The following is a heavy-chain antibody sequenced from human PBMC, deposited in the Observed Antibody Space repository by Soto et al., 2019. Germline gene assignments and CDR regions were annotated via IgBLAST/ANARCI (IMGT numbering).Heavy chain of an antibody. CDR1: VXXXXXXX. V-gene: IGHV3-23*01. CDR2: ISGSGGST. D-gene: IGHD1-26*01. J-gene: IGHJ5*02. CDR3: APNGAGADNWFDP. Sequence: CGSLIVSFAASVXXXXXXXMXXXRPXPGKGLEWVSAISGSGGSTYYADSVRGRFTISRDNSKNTLYLQMNSLRAEDTAVYYCAPNGAGADNWFDPWGQGTLVTVSS.